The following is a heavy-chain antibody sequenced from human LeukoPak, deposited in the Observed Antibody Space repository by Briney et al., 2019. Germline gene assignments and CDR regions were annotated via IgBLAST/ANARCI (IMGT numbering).Heavy chain of an antibody. V-gene: IGHV1-2*02. J-gene: IGHJ6*02. CDR3: AKGGFGELIPFYSGMDV. Sequence: ASVKVSCKASGYTFTGNYMHWVRQAPGQGLEWVGWINPNSGGTKYAQKFQGRVTMTRDTSISTVYMELSRLRSDDTAVYYCAKGGFGELIPFYSGMDVWGQGTTVTVSS. CDR1: GYTFTGNY. CDR2: INPNSGGT. D-gene: IGHD3-10*01.